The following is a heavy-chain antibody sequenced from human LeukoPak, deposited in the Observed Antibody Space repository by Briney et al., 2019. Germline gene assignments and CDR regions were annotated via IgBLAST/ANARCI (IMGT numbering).Heavy chain of an antibody. Sequence: GGSLRLSCAASGFTFDDYGMSWVRQAPGKGLEWVSGINWNGGSTGYADSVKGRFTISRDNTKNSLFLQMKSLRDEDTTVYYCARGQDAWVTDALDIWGQGTMVTVSS. J-gene: IGHJ3*02. D-gene: IGHD5-18*01. CDR1: GFTFDDYG. V-gene: IGHV3-20*04. CDR2: INWNGGST. CDR3: ARGQDAWVTDALDI.